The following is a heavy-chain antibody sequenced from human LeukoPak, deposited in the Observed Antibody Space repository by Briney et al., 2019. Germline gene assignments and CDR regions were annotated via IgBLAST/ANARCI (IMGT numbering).Heavy chain of an antibody. V-gene: IGHV3-21*01. D-gene: IGHD3-10*01. CDR2: ISSSSSYI. Sequence: GGSLRLSCAASGFTFSSYSMNWVRQAPGKGLEWVSSISSSSSYIYYADSVKGRFTISRDNAKNSLYLQMNSLRAEDTAVYYCARDLWFGEELDPWGQGTLSPSPQ. CDR1: GFTFSSYS. J-gene: IGHJ5*02. CDR3: ARDLWFGEELDP.